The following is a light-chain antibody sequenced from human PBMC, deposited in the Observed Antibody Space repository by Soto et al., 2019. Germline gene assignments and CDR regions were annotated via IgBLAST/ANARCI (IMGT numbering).Light chain of an antibody. CDR3: QQYGRSPLA. CDR1: QSVASSC. V-gene: IGKV3-20*01. Sequence: EIVLTQSPGTLSLSPGERATLSCRASQSVASSCLAWYQQKPGQAPRLLIYDVSSRATGIPDRFSGSGSGTDFTLIISRLEPEDFAVYYCQQYGRSPLAFGQGTKVEIK. J-gene: IGKJ1*01. CDR2: DVS.